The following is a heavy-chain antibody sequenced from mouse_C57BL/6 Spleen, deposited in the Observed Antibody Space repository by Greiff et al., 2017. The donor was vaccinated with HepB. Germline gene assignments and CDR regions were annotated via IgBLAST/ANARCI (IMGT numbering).Heavy chain of an antibody. CDR2: IDPHSGGT. CDR3: ARRGHYGSSSYAMDY. Sequence: VQLQQPGAELVKPGASVKLSCKASGYTFTSYWMHWVKQRPGRGLEWIGRIDPHSGGTKYNEKVKSKATMTVDKPSSTAYMQLSSLTSEDSAVYYCARRGHYGSSSYAMDYWGQGTSVTVSS. J-gene: IGHJ4*01. D-gene: IGHD1-1*01. V-gene: IGHV1-72*01. CDR1: GYTFTSYW.